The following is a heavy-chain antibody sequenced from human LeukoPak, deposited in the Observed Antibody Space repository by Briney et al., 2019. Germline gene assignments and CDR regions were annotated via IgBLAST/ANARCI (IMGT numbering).Heavy chain of an antibody. V-gene: IGHV3-48*03. CDR2: ISSSGSTI. CDR3: ARGYDSSGDGFDY. J-gene: IGHJ4*02. CDR1: GFTFSSYE. Sequence: PGGSLRLSCAASGFTFSSYEMNWVRQAPGKGLEWVSYISSSGSTIYYADSVKGRFTISRDNAKNSLYLQMNSLRAEDTAVYYCARGYDSSGDGFDYWGRGTLVTVSS. D-gene: IGHD6-19*01.